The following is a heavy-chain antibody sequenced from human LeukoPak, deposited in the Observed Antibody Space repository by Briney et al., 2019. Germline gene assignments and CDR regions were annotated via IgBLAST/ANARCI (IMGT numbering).Heavy chain of an antibody. V-gene: IGHV3-48*03. CDR1: GFTFKNYE. D-gene: IGHD6-19*01. Sequence: GRSLRLSCAASGFTFKNYEMNWVRQAPGKGLEWVSYISSSGSPIYYADSVKGRFTISRDNAKNSLYLQMNSLRAEDTAVYYCARGPSVGSGWSPDYWGQGTLVTVSS. J-gene: IGHJ4*02. CDR3: ARGPSVGSGWSPDY. CDR2: ISSSGSPI.